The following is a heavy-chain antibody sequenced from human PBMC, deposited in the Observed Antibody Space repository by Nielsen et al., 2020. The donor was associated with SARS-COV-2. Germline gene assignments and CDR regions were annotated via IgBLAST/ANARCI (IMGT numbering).Heavy chain of an antibody. CDR2: INPNSGGT. J-gene: IGHJ5*02. CDR1: GYGFSDHW. D-gene: IGHD4-17*01. CDR3: ARDYGENYGDYKDENWFDP. Sequence: GESLKISCKVSGYGFSDHWIGWVRQAPGQGLEWMGRINPNSGGTNYAQKFQGRVTMTRDTSISTAYMELSRLRSDDTAVYYCARDYGENYGDYKDENWFDPWGQGTLVTVSS. V-gene: IGHV1-2*06.